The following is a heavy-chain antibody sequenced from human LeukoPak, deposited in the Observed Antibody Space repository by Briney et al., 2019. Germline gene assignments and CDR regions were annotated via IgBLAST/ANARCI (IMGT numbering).Heavy chain of an antibody. CDR3: ARRDVVVTHDAFDI. CDR2: IHHSGST. J-gene: IGHJ3*02. CDR1: GGPLRSHY. D-gene: IGHD2-21*02. V-gene: IGHV4-59*08. Sequence: SETLSLTCTVSGGPLRSHYWSWIRQPPGKGPEWIGDIHHSGSTNNNPSLKSRVTILVDTSKNQFSLRLSSVTAADTAVYYCARRDVVVTHDAFDIWGQGTMVTVSS.